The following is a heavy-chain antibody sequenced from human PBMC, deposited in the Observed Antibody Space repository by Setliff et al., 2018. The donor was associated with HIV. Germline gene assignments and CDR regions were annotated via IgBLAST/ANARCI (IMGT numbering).Heavy chain of an antibody. Sequence: SETLSLTCAVYGGSFSTYFWSWIRQPPGKGLEWIGDITHGGSTNYNPSLGSRVTISIDTSKNQFSLKLNSVTAADTAVYYCARGLATADSWGQGTLVTVS. CDR2: ITHGGST. D-gene: IGHD3-3*02. V-gene: IGHV4-34*01. CDR1: GGSFSTYF. J-gene: IGHJ5*01. CDR3: ARGLATADS.